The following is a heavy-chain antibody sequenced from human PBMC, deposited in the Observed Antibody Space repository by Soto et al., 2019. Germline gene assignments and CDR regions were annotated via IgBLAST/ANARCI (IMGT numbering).Heavy chain of an antibody. CDR1: GFTFSDYA. D-gene: IGHD1-1*01. CDR3: AKDQDTGPYFYYGMDV. CDR2: VSYDGGKT. V-gene: IGHV3-30*18. Sequence: PGGSLRLSCAASGFTFSDYAMHWVRQAPGKGLEWVAVVSYDGGKTNHADSVKGRFTISRDNSMNTLHLHMNSLRVEDTAVYYCAKDQDTGPYFYYGMDVWGQGTTVTVSS. J-gene: IGHJ6*02.